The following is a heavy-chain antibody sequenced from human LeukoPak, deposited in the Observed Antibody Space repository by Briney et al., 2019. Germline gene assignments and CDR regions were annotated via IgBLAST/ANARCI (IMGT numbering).Heavy chain of an antibody. J-gene: IGHJ4*02. CDR1: GGSFSGYY. CDR3: ARPLAYSRALDY. D-gene: IGHD6-13*01. Sequence: SETLSLTCAVYGGSFSGYYWSWLRQPPGKGLEWIGEINHSGSTNYNPSLKSRVTISVDTSKNQFSLKLSSVTAADTSVYYCARPLAYSRALDYWGQGTLVTVSS. V-gene: IGHV4-34*01. CDR2: INHSGST.